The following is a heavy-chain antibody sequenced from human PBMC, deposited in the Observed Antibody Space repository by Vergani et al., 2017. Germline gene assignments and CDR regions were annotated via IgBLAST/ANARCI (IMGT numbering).Heavy chain of an antibody. CDR1: GDSICSNNC. J-gene: IGHJ4*02. CDR2: ICHTEDT. V-gene: IGHV4-4*03. Sequence: QVQLQESRPGLVKPPGTLSLTRAVSGDSICSNNCWTWVGQPPGKGVEWIGEICHTEDTKYSPSLKSRVTVSVDESSNLFSLRLNSVTAADTAVYYCATIGYRRWGYYFDYWGQGILVTVSS. CDR3: ATIGYRRWGYYFDY. D-gene: IGHD2-2*02.